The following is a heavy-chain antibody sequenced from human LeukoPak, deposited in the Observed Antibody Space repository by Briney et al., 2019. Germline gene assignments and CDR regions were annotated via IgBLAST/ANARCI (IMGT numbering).Heavy chain of an antibody. D-gene: IGHD3-10*01. CDR3: ARTGVRGVNARAFDI. Sequence: PSETLSLTCTVSGGSISSSSYYWGWIRQPRGKGLEWIGEIYHSGSTNYNPSLKSRVTISVDKSKNQFSLKLSSVTAADTAVYYCARTGVRGVNARAFDIWGQGTMVTVSS. CDR1: GGSISSSSYY. CDR2: IYHSGST. V-gene: IGHV4-39*07. J-gene: IGHJ3*02.